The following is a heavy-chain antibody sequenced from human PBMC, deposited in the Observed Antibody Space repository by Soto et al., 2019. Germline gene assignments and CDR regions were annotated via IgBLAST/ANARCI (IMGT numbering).Heavy chain of an antibody. CDR1: GFSLTSSGVG. CDR3: ARMSYDVFHPVPPMHFDF. J-gene: IGHJ4*01. D-gene: IGHD3-9*01. V-gene: IGHV2-5*05. CDR2: ISWDDDK. Sequence: SGPTLVNPTQTLALTCTFSGFSLTSSGVGVGWIRQPPGKALEWLAVISWDDDKRYGPSLQSSLTITKDISENQVVLTMANVDLVDTATYYCARMSYDVFHPVPPMHFDFLGPGILVTVSS.